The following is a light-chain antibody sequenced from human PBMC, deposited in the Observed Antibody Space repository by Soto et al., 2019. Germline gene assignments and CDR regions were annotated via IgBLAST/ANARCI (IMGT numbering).Light chain of an antibody. V-gene: IGKV3-11*01. CDR3: QHGSDWPPFT. CDR1: PSVNSN. CDR2: DAS. J-gene: IGKJ5*01. Sequence: EIVLTQSPASLSLSPGERATLSCRASPSVNSNLAWYQHKPGQAPRLLIYDASNRATGIPARFSGSGSGTDFTLTVSSLEPEDFAVYYCQHGSDWPPFTFGQGTRLE.